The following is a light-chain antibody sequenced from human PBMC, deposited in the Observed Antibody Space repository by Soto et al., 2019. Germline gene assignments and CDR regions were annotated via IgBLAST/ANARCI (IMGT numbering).Light chain of an antibody. J-gene: IGLJ2*01. CDR3: AAWDDSLSGVV. CDR1: SSNIGSNY. V-gene: IGLV1-47*01. CDR2: RNN. Sequence: QAVVTQPLSASGTPGQRVTISCSGSSSNIGSNYLYWYVQLPGTAPKLLIYRNNQRPSGVPDRISGSKSGTSASLAISGLRSEDEADYYCAAWDDSLSGVVFGGGTKLTVL.